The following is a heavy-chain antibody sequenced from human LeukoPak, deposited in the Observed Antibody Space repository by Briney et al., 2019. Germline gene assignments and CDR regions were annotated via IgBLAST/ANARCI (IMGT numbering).Heavy chain of an antibody. CDR2: ISGSGGST. V-gene: IGHV3-23*01. CDR3: AKFLVVVPAAMSSFDY. J-gene: IGHJ4*02. CDR1: GFTFSSYA. Sequence: QPGGSLRLSCAASGFTFSSYAMSWVRQAPGKGLEWVSAISGSGGSTYYADSVKGRFTISRDNSKNTLYLQMNSLRAEDTAVYYCAKFLVVVPAAMSSFDYWGRGTLVTVSS. D-gene: IGHD2-2*01.